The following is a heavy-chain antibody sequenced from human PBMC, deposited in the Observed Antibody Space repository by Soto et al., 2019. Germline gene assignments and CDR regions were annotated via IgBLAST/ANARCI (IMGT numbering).Heavy chain of an antibody. Sequence: QITLKEAGPTLVKPTQTLTLPCSFSGFSLITIGVGVGWIRQPPGKALEWLAIIYWDDDTGYSTSLRSRLTITKDTSKNQVVLTMTNMDPADTATYYCAHTMAPRIFDSWGQGTLVTVSS. CDR1: GFSLITIGVG. CDR2: IYWDDDT. V-gene: IGHV2-5*02. J-gene: IGHJ4*02. CDR3: AHTMAPRIFDS.